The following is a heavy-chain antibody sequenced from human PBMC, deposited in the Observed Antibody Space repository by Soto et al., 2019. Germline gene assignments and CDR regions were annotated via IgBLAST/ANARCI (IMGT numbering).Heavy chain of an antibody. J-gene: IGHJ6*02. CDR3: ARDSFGMDV. CDR2: IWYDGSNK. CDR1: GFTFSSYG. V-gene: IGHV3-33*01. Sequence: QVQLVESGGGVVQPGRSLRLSCAASGFTFSSYGMHWVRQAPGKGLEWVAVIWYDGSNKYYADSVKGRFTISRDNSKNTLYLQMNSLRAEDTAVYYCARDSFGMDVWGQGTTVTVAS.